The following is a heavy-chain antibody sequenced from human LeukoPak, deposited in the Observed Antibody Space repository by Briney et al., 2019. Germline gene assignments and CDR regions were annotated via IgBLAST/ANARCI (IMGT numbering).Heavy chain of an antibody. V-gene: IGHV3-23*01. CDR1: GLTFSSYG. CDR2: ISGSGGST. D-gene: IGHD3-10*01. Sequence: PGGTLRFSCAASGLTFSSYGMTWVRQAPGKGLEWVSAISGSGGSTYYADSMKGRFTISRDNSKNTLFLQMNSLRAEDTAVYHCATGTMVRGVITDIDYWGQGTLVTVSS. J-gene: IGHJ4*02. CDR3: ATGTMVRGVITDIDY.